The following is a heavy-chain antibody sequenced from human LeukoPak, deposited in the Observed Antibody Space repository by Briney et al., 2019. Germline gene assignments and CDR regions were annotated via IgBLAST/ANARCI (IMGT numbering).Heavy chain of an antibody. V-gene: IGHV4-59*01. Sequence: PSETLSLTCTVSGGSISSYYWSWIRQPPGKGLEWIGYIYYSGSTNYNPSLKSRVTISVDTSKNQFSLKLSSVTAADTAVYYCASGYYYYGMDVWGQGTTVTVSS. CDR1: GGSISSYY. CDR3: ASGYYYYGMDV. CDR2: IYYSGST. J-gene: IGHJ6*02.